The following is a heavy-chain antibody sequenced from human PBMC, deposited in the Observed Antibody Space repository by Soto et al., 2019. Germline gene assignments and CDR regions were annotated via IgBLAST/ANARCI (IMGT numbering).Heavy chain of an antibody. CDR2: IWYDGSNK. V-gene: IGHV3-33*01. D-gene: IGHD4-17*01. Sequence: QVQLVESGGGVVQPGRSLRLSCAASGFTFSSYGMHWVRQAPGKGLEWVAVIWYDGSNKYYADSVKGRLTISRDNSKNTLYLQMNSLRAEDTAVYYCARATVTSYYYDGMDVWGQGTTVTVSS. J-gene: IGHJ6*02. CDR1: GFTFSSYG. CDR3: ARATVTSYYYDGMDV.